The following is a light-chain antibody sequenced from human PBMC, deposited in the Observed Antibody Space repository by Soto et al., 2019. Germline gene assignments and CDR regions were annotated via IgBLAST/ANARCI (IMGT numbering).Light chain of an antibody. CDR3: AAWDDSLSALV. Sequence: QSVLTQPPSASGTPGQRVTISCSGSSSNIGSNYVYWYQQLPGTAPKLLIYRNNQRPSGVPDRFSGSKSGTSASLAISGLRSEDEADYYCAAWDDSLSALVFGGGTKVT. CDR2: RNN. V-gene: IGLV1-47*01. J-gene: IGLJ3*02. CDR1: SSNIGSNY.